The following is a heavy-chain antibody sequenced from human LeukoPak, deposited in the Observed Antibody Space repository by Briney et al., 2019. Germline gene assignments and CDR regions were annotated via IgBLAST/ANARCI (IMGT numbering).Heavy chain of an antibody. Sequence: PSETLSLTCTVSGGSISTYYWSWIRQPPGKGLECIGYIYHTGSTNYNPSLKSRVTISIDTSKNQFSLNLSSVAAADTAVYYCARTSSSSWYVPWGQGTLVTVSS. CDR1: GGSISTYY. CDR3: ARTSSSSWYVP. D-gene: IGHD6-13*01. CDR2: IYHTGST. V-gene: IGHV4-4*09. J-gene: IGHJ5*02.